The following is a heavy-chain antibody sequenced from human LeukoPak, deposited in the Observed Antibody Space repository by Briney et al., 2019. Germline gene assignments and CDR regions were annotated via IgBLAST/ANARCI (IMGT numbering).Heavy chain of an antibody. CDR3: ARIAVAGAGYYYGMDV. J-gene: IGHJ6*02. Sequence: SETLSLTCTVSGGSISSYYWSWIRQPPGKGPEWIGYIYYSGSTNYNPSLKSRVTISVDTSKNQFSLKLSSVTAADTAVYYCARIAVAGAGYYYGMDVWGQGTTVTVSS. D-gene: IGHD6-19*01. CDR2: IYYSGST. V-gene: IGHV4-59*01. CDR1: GGSISSYY.